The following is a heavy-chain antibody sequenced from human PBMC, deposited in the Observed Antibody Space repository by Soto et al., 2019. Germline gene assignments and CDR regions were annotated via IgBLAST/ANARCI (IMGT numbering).Heavy chain of an antibody. CDR1: GFTFSSYS. Sequence: GVLRLSCAASGFTFSSYSMNWVRQAPGKGLEWVSSISSSSSYIYYADSVKGRFTISRDNAKNSLYLQMNSLRAEDTAVYYCARSPYEYYGMDVWGQGTTVTVSS. CDR2: ISSSSSYI. J-gene: IGHJ6*02. V-gene: IGHV3-21*01. CDR3: ARSPYEYYGMDV.